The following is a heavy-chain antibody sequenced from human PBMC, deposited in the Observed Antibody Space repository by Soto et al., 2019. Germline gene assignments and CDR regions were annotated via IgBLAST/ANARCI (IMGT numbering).Heavy chain of an antibody. V-gene: IGHV4-61*01. Sequence: QVQLQESGPGLVKPSETLSLTCTVSGGSVSSGSYYWSWIRQPPGKGLEWIGYIYYSGSTNYNPSIKSRVTISVDTSKKQFSLKLSSVTAADTAVYYCARDLGQFEFDYWGQGTLVTVSS. CDR3: ARDLGQFEFDY. CDR2: IYYSGST. J-gene: IGHJ4*02. CDR1: GGSVSSGSYY. D-gene: IGHD3-16*01.